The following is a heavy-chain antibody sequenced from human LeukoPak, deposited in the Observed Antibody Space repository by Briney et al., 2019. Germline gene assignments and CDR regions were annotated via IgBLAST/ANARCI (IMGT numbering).Heavy chain of an antibody. Sequence: PSETLSLTCTVSGGSISPFYWNWIRQPPGKGLEWIGYIYYTGGTSYSPSLNSRATISVDTSKSQISLKLNSVTAADTAVYYYARFTRSSSSHYYYYAMDVWGQGTTVTVSS. CDR2: IYYTGGT. D-gene: IGHD6-6*01. J-gene: IGHJ6*02. CDR3: ARFTRSSSSHYYYYAMDV. V-gene: IGHV4-59*12. CDR1: GGSISPFY.